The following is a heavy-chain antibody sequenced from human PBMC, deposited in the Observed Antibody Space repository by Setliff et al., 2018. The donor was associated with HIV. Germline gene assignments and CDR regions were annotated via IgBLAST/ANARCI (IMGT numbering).Heavy chain of an antibody. V-gene: IGHV1-69*10. J-gene: IGHJ6*03. CDR3: ARLSIPAYYYMDV. Sequence: SVKVSCKASGGTFSSYAISWVRQAPGQGLEWMGGIIPILGIANYAQKFQGRVTITTDESTSTAYMELRSLRSDDTAVYYCARLSIPAYYYMDVWGKGTTVTVSS. CDR1: GGTFSSYA. CDR2: IIPILGIA. D-gene: IGHD2-21*01.